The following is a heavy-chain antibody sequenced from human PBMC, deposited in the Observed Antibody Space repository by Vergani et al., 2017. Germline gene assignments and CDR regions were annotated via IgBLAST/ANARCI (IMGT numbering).Heavy chain of an antibody. CDR3: ARSDMVRGMIQNYYYGMDV. V-gene: IGHV5-51*01. CDR1: GYSFTSYW. Sequence: EVQLVQSGAEVKKPGESLKISCKGSGYSFTSYWIGWVRQMPGKGLEWMGIIYPGDSDTIYSPSFQGQVTISAEKSISTAYLQWSSLKASDTAMYYCARSDMVRGMIQNYYYGMDVWGQWTTVTVSS. D-gene: IGHD3-10*01. CDR2: IYPGDSDT. J-gene: IGHJ6*02.